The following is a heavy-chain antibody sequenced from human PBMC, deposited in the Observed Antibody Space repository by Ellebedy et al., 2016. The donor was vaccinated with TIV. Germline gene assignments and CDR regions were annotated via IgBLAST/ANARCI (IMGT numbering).Heavy chain of an antibody. CDR3: ATATGGWMAPHAFDI. D-gene: IGHD2-8*02. J-gene: IGHJ3*02. CDR1: SGSISSGGYS. Sequence: SQTLSLTCAVSSGSISSGGYSWSWLRQPPGKGLEWIGDIYHTVNTYYTSSLKSRVTMSVATSRNQFSIKLNSVTAADTAMYFCATATGGWMAPHAFDIWGQGTLVTVSS. CDR2: IYHTVNT. V-gene: IGHV4-30-2*01.